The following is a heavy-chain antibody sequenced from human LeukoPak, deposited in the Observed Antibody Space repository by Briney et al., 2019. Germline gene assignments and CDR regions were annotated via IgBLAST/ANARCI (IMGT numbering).Heavy chain of an antibody. CDR3: ARDTQIYFTFGGVIVPVGLYMDV. CDR1: GYTFTGYY. CDR2: INPNSGGT. J-gene: IGHJ6*03. D-gene: IGHD3-16*02. Sequence: GASVKVSCKASGYTFTGYYMHWVRQAPGQGLEWMGWINPNSGGTNYAQKFQGRVTMTRDTSISTAYMELSRLRSDDTAVYYCARDTQIYFTFGGVIVPVGLYMDVWGKGTTATVSS. V-gene: IGHV1-2*02.